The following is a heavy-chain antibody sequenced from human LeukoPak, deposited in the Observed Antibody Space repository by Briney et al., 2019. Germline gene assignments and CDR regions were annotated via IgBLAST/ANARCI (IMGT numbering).Heavy chain of an antibody. J-gene: IGHJ6*02. D-gene: IGHD1-1*01. Sequence: PGGSLRLSCAASGFTFSSFAMSWVRQAPGKGLEWVSTISGSGGTTYYADSVKGRSTISRDNSKNTLYLQMNSLRAEDTAVYYCAKGSLDGRPIYYYAMDLWGQGTTVTVSS. CDR1: GFTFSSFA. CDR3: AKGSLDGRPIYYYAMDL. CDR2: ISGSGGTT. V-gene: IGHV3-23*01.